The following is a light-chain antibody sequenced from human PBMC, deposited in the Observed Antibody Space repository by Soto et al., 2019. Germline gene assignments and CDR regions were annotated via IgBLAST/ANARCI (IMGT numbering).Light chain of an antibody. CDR3: QQYYSTPPRT. V-gene: IGKV4-1*01. J-gene: IGKJ2*01. Sequence: DIVMTQSPDSLAVSLGERATINCKSSQSVLYSSNNKNYLAWYQQKPGQPPKLLIYWASTRESGVPDRFSGRGSGTDFTLTISSLQAEDVAVYYCQQYYSTPPRTFGQGTKLEIK. CDR1: QSVLYSSNNKNY. CDR2: WAS.